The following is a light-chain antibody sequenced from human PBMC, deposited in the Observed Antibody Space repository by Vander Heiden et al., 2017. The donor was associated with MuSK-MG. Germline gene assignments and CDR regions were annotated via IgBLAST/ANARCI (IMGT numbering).Light chain of an antibody. CDR2: RAS. J-gene: IGKJ2*01. CDR3: QLDACYPYT. Sequence: DIQMTQSPSTLSASVGDSVTITCRASQSIGRSLAWFQQKPGRAPKLLIYRASSFESAVPSNFSGGGSGTDFTLTIISLQPDEFATYYCQLDACYPYTFGQGTIMEIK. V-gene: IGKV1-5*03. CDR1: QSIGRS.